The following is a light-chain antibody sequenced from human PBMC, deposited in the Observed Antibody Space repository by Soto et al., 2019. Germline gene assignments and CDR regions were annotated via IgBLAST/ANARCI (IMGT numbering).Light chain of an antibody. Sequence: EIVLTQSPGTLSLSPGERATLSCRASQSVNSNYVTWYQQKPGQAPRLLIYGASSRATGIPDRFSGSGSGTDFTLTISRLEPEDFAVYYCQQYGSSFRYTFGQGTKLEIK. CDR2: GAS. V-gene: IGKV3-20*01. CDR3: QQYGSSFRYT. J-gene: IGKJ2*01. CDR1: QSVNSNY.